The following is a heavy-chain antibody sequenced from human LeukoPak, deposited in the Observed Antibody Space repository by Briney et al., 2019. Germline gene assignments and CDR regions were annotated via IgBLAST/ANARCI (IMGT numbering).Heavy chain of an antibody. Sequence: GGSLILSCAASGFTFDIYWMHWVRQAPGKGLVWVSRINSDGTGTTYADSVKGRFTISRDNAKNTLYLQMNSLRAEDTAVYYCAKFYALLTGYFDYWGQGTLVTVSS. J-gene: IGHJ4*02. V-gene: IGHV3-74*01. CDR3: AKFYALLTGYFDY. CDR1: GFTFDIYW. D-gene: IGHD3-9*01. CDR2: INSDGTGT.